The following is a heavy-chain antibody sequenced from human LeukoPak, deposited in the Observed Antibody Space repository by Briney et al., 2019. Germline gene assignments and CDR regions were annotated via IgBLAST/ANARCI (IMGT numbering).Heavy chain of an antibody. Sequence: SVKVSCKASGGTFISYAISWVRQAPGQGLEWMGGIIPIFGTANYAQKFQGRVTITADKSTSTAYMELSSLRSEDTAVYYCALAKYCSSTSCYPLGVYWGQGTLVTVSS. D-gene: IGHD2-2*01. J-gene: IGHJ4*02. CDR3: ALAKYCSSTSCYPLGVY. V-gene: IGHV1-69*06. CDR1: GGTFISYA. CDR2: IIPIFGTA.